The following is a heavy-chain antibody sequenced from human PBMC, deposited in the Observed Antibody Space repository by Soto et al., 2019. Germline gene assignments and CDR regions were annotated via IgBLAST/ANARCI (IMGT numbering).Heavy chain of an antibody. J-gene: IGHJ1*01. CDR2: ISGSGGST. Sequence: EVQLLESGGGLVQPGGSLRLSCAASGFTFSSYAMSWVRQAPGKGLEWVSAISGSGGSTYYADSVKGRFTISRDNSKNTLYLQMNSLRAEDTAVYYCAKDLAYCGGDCYEIDPWFQHWGQGTLVTVSS. CDR3: AKDLAYCGGDCYEIDPWFQH. CDR1: GFTFSSYA. D-gene: IGHD2-21*02. V-gene: IGHV3-23*01.